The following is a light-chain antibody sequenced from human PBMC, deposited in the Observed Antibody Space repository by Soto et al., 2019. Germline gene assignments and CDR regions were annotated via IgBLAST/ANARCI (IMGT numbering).Light chain of an antibody. CDR1: SSDVGTYNL. Sequence: QSALTQPASVSASPGQSITISCTGTSSDVGTYNLVSWYQQHPGKAPKLMIYEVSKRPSGVSNRFSGSKSGNTASLTISGLQAEDEADYYCCSYAGSSTLVFGGGTKLTVL. CDR3: CSYAGSSTLV. V-gene: IGLV2-23*02. J-gene: IGLJ2*01. CDR2: EVS.